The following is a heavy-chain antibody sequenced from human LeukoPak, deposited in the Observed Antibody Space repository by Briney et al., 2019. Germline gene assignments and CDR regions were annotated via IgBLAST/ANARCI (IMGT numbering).Heavy chain of an antibody. CDR3: AGKAVYGDYNWFDP. D-gene: IGHD4-17*01. Sequence: ASVKVSCKASGGTFSSYAISWVRQAPGQGLEWMGGIIPIFGTANYAQKFQGRVTITADKSTSTAYMELSSLRSEDTAVYYCAGKAVYGDYNWFDPWGQGTLVTVSS. CDR1: GGTFSSYA. J-gene: IGHJ5*02. CDR2: IIPIFGTA. V-gene: IGHV1-69*06.